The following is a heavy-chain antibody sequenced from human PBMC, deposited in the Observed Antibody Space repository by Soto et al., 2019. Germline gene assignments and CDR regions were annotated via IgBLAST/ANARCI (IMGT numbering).Heavy chain of an antibody. V-gene: IGHV3-23*01. J-gene: IGHJ4*02. CDR1: GVGFSNYG. Sequence: VHLLESGGGLVQPGGSLKLSCATSGVGFSNYGMSWVRQAPGKGLEWVSGISASGDSTYYADPVKGRFTISGDNSKRTLYLQMNSLRSEDTAIYYCAKDPRGPDYWGQGTQVTVS. CDR3: AKDPRGPDY. CDR2: ISASGDST.